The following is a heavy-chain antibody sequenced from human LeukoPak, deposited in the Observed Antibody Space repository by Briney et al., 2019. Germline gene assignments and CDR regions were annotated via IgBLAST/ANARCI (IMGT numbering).Heavy chain of an antibody. CDR2: INPSGGST. J-gene: IGHJ4*02. D-gene: IGHD3-3*01. CDR1: GYTFTSYY. V-gene: IGHV1-46*01. CDR3: ARAGHLRFLEWPWDY. Sequence: GASVKVSCKASGYTFTSYYMHWVRQAPGQGLEWMGIINPSGGSTSYAQKFQGRVTMTRDTSTSTVYMELSSLRSEDTAVYYCARAGHLRFLEWPWDYWGQGTLVTVSS.